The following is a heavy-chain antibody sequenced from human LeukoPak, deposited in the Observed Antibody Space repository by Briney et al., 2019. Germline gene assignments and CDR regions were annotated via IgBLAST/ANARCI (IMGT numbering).Heavy chain of an antibody. CDR3: ARAPTAAGNYYYGMDV. CDR1: GGSFSGYY. J-gene: IGHJ6*04. V-gene: IGHV4-34*01. CDR2: INHSGST. D-gene: IGHD6-13*01. Sequence: SETLSLTCAVYGGSFSGYYWSWVRQPPGKGVEWIGEINHSGSTNYNPSLKSRVTISVGTSKNQFSLKLSSVTAADTAVYYCARAPTAAGNYYYGMDVWGKGTTVTVSS.